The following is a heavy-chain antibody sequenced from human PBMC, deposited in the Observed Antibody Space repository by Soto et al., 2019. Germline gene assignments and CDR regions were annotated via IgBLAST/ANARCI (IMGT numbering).Heavy chain of an antibody. CDR2: INAGNGNT. CDR3: ARGDYDSSGYYYHDY. V-gene: IGHV1-3*01. D-gene: IGHD3-22*01. J-gene: IGHJ4*02. CDR1: GDTFTIYA. Sequence: GASVKVSCKASGDTFTIYAMHLVRQAPGQRLEWMGWINAGNGNTKYSQKFQGRVTITRDTSASTAYMELSSLRSEDTAVYYCARGDYDSSGYYYHDYWGQGTLVTVSS.